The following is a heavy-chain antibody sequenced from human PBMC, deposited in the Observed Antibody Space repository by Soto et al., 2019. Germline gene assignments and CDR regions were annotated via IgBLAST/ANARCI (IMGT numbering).Heavy chain of an antibody. J-gene: IGHJ4*01. CDR2: MYPGDSDT. D-gene: IGHD2-2*01. CDR1: GYDFNTNW. V-gene: IGHV5-51*01. CDR3: ARLPRDCNKTSCYYADH. Sequence: GESLKISCRGSGYDFNTNWFGWVRQLPGKGLEWAGIMYPGDSDTRYNPSLQGHVTLSADVTVSTAFLQWRSLKTSDTGMYFCARLPRDCNKTSCYYADHWGHGTQVTVSS.